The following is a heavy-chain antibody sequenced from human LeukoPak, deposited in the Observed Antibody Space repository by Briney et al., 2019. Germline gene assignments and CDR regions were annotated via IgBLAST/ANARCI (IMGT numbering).Heavy chain of an antibody. CDR2: IRYDGSNK. CDR1: GFTFSSYG. V-gene: IGHV3-30*02. Sequence: PGGSLRLSCAASGFTFSSYGMHWVRQAPGKGLEWVAFIRYDGSNKYHADSVKGRFTISRDNSKNTLYLQMNSLRAEDTAVYYCAKDRPGAVSARYSYGSVLDYWGQGTLVTVSS. J-gene: IGHJ4*02. CDR3: AKDRPGAVSARYSYGSVLDY. D-gene: IGHD5-18*01.